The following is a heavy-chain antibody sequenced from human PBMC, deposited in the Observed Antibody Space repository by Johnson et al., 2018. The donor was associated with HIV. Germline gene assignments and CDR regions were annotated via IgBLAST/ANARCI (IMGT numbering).Heavy chain of an antibody. V-gene: IGHV3-23*04. CDR3: ARDQAYSSSWEGVFDI. Sequence: VQLVESGGGLVQPGGSLRLSCAASGFTFSSYALTWVRQAPGRGLEWVSTISGSGGSTYYADSVKGRFTISRDNSKNTLYLQMNSLRADDTAVYYCARDQAYSSSWEGVFDIWGRGTMVTVSS. D-gene: IGHD6-13*01. CDR2: ISGSGGST. CDR1: GFTFSSYA. J-gene: IGHJ3*02.